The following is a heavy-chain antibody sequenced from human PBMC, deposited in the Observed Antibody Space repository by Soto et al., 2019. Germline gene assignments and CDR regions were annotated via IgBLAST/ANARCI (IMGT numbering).Heavy chain of an antibody. CDR1: GGTFSSYA. CDR3: ASFIRKGPTYYFDY. J-gene: IGHJ4*02. CDR2: IIPIFTTA. V-gene: IGHV1-69*01. Sequence: QVQLVQSGAEVKRPRSSVKVSCKASGGTFSSYAFSWVRQAPGQGLEWIGGIIPIFTTANYAQKFQGRVTITADESTSTAYMELSSLRSEDTAMYYCASFIRKGPTYYFDYWGQGTLVIVSS.